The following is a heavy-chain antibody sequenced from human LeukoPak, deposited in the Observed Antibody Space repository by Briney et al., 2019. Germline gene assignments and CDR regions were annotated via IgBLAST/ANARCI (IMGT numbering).Heavy chain of an antibody. D-gene: IGHD2-8*01. CDR2: INTKGET. CDR3: ATSNDAKIAPFDH. CDR1: GVSMSAFQ. Sequence: SETLSLTCTVSGVSMSAFQWSWVRQSPEKGLEWIGCINTKGETNYNPSLKSRVITSVDTSKSQFSLRLTSVTAADTAVYYCATSNDAKIAPFDHWGEGALVTVSS. V-gene: IGHV4-4*09. J-gene: IGHJ4*02.